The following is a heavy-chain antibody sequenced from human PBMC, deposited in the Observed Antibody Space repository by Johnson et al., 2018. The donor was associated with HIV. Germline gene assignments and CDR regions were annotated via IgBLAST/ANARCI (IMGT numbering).Heavy chain of an antibody. V-gene: IGHV3-30-3*01. CDR2: ISYHGGTK. CDR1: GFTFSSYA. CDR3: AKDWARIAAAQFDI. D-gene: IGHD6-13*01. Sequence: QMMLVESGGGVVQPGRSLRLSCAASGFTFSSYAMHWVRQAPGKGLEWVAVISYHGGTKYSADSVKGRFTISRDNSKNTLYLQMNSLRAEDTAVYYCAKDWARIAAAQFDIWGQGTMVTVSS. J-gene: IGHJ3*02.